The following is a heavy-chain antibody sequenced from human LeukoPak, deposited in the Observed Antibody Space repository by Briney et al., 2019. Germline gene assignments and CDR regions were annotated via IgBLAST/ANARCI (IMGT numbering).Heavy chain of an antibody. J-gene: IGHJ4*02. D-gene: IGHD4-17*01. CDR1: GFTFDDYT. CDR2: ISWDGGNT. V-gene: IGHV3-43*01. Sequence: GGSLRLSCATSGFTFDDYTMHWVRQAPGKGLEWVSLISWDGGNTYYADSVKGRFTISRDNSKNTLYLQMNSLRAEDTAVYYCAKDYGDYALIGDFDYWGQGTLVTVSS. CDR3: AKDYGDYALIGDFDY.